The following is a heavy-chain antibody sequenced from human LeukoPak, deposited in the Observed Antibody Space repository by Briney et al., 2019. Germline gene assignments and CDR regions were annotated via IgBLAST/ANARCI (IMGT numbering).Heavy chain of an antibody. V-gene: IGHV4-59*11. CDR3: ARAVWGALDAFDI. CDR2: IYYSGSI. J-gene: IGHJ3*02. Sequence: SETLSLTCTVSGGSISSHYWSWIRQPPGKGLEWIGYIYYSGSINYNPSLKSRVTISVDTSKNQFSLKLSSVTAADTAVYYCARAVWGALDAFDIWGQGTMVTVSS. CDR1: GGSISSHY. D-gene: IGHD3-16*01.